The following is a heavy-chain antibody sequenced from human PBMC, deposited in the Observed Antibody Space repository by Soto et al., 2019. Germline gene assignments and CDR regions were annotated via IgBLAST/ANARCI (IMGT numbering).Heavy chain of an antibody. CDR1: GYTLTELS. D-gene: IGHD4-17*01. V-gene: IGHV1-24*01. J-gene: IGHJ6*02. CDR2: FDPEDGET. CDR3: ARTTVTAMGDYYGMDV. Sequence: QVQLVQSGAEVKKPGASVKVSCKVSGYTLTELSMHWVRQAPGKGLEWMGGFDPEDGETIYAQKFQGRVTMTXXTXTXXAYMELSSLRSEDTAVYYCARTTVTAMGDYYGMDVWGQGTTVTVSS.